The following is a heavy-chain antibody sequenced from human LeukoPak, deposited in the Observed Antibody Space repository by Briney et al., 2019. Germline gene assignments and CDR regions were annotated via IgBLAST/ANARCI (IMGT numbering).Heavy chain of an antibody. CDR2: INSDGSIT. CDR3: ARVRATFSPHFDN. Sequence: PGGSLRLSCAASGLTVSSNYMSWVRQAPGKGLMWVSRINSDGSITNYADSVKGRFTTSRDNAKNTLYLQMNSLRAEDTAVYYCARVRATFSPHFDNWGQGTLVAVSS. D-gene: IGHD5-12*01. V-gene: IGHV3-74*01. J-gene: IGHJ4*02. CDR1: GLTVSSNY.